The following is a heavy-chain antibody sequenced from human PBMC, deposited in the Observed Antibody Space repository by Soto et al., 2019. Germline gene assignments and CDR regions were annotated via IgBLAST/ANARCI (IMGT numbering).Heavy chain of an antibody. V-gene: IGHV1-18*01. CDR1: GYTFTSYG. CDR2: ISAYNGNT. J-gene: IGHJ4*02. Sequence: QVQLVQSGAEVKKPGASVKVSCKASGYTFTSYGISWVRQAPGQGLEWLGWISAYNGNTNYAQKLQGRVTMTTDTSTSTAYMELRSLRSDDTAVYYCARDTRDGYNLAEYYFDYWGQGNLVTVSS. D-gene: IGHD5-12*01. CDR3: ARDTRDGYNLAEYYFDY.